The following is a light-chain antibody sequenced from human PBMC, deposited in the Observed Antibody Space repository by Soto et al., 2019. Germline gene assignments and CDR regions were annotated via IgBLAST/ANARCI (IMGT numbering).Light chain of an antibody. Sequence: QSVLTQPPSASGTPGQRVTISCSGRSSNIGSNTVNWYQQLPGTAPKLLIYSNNPRPSGVPDRFSGSKSGTSASLAISGIQSEDEADYYCAAWDDRLNGPVFGGGTKLTV. CDR3: AAWDDRLNGPV. CDR2: SNN. J-gene: IGLJ3*02. V-gene: IGLV1-44*01. CDR1: SSNIGSNT.